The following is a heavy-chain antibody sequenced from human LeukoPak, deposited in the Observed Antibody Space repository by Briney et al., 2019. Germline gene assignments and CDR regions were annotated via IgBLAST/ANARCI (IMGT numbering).Heavy chain of an antibody. CDR3: ARGYSGTYRLGY. CDR2: VNSDGSST. J-gene: IGHJ4*02. Sequence: GGSLRLSCAASGFTFSSYWMHWVRQAPGEGLVWGSRVNSDGSSTDYADSVKGRFTISRDNAKNTLYLQMNSLRAEDTAVYYCARGYSGTYRLGYWGQGTLVTVSS. CDR1: GFTFSSYW. D-gene: IGHD1-26*01. V-gene: IGHV3-74*01.